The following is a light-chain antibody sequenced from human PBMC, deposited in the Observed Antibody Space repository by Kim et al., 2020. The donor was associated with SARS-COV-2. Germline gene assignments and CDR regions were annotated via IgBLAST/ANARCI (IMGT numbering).Light chain of an antibody. CDR2: LNSDGSH. V-gene: IGLV4-69*01. Sequence: QPVLTQSPSASASLGASVKLTYTLSSGHSNYAIAWHQQQPEKGPRYLMKLNSDGSHSKGDGIPDRFSGSSSGAERYLTISSLQSEDEADYYCQTWGTGIRVFGGGTQLTVL. CDR3: QTWGTGIRV. CDR1: SGHSNYA. J-gene: IGLJ3*02.